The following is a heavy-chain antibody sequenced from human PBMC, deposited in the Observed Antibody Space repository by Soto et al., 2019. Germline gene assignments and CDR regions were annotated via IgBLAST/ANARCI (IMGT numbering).Heavy chain of an antibody. Sequence: GGSLRFSCAGSGFTFGDSYMSWIRQAPGKGLEWLSYISPGSRYPAYADSVKGRFTISRDNAKRSLYLQMMSLTAEDTAIYYCVRGGGGGLFDPWGQGTMVTVSS. J-gene: IGHJ5*02. CDR2: ISPGSRYP. V-gene: IGHV3-11*06. CDR1: GFTFGDSY. CDR3: VRGGGGGLFDP. D-gene: IGHD2-15*01.